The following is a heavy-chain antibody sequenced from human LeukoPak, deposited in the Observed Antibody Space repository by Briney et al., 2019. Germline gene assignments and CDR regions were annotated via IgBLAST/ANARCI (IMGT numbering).Heavy chain of an antibody. Sequence: GGSLRLSCAASGFSFSSYSMNCARQAPGKGLEWVSSISISSSYIYYADSMKGRFTISRDNAKNSLYLQMNGLRAEDTAVYYCARDAKMVGTHAFDYWGRGTLVTVSS. CDR3: ARDAKMVGTHAFDY. D-gene: IGHD1-14*01. CDR2: ISISSSYI. J-gene: IGHJ4*02. CDR1: GFSFSSYS. V-gene: IGHV3-21*01.